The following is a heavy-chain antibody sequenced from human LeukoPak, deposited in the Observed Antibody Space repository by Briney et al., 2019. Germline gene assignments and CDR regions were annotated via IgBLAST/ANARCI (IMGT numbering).Heavy chain of an antibody. J-gene: IGHJ5*02. CDR1: GGSFSGYY. CDR2: INHSGST. Sequence: SETLSLTSAVYGGSFSGYYWSWIRQPPGKGLEWIGEINHSGSTNYNPSLKSRVTISVDTSKNQFSLKLSSVTAADTAVYYCARGHHYDFWSGYYEPKNQNWFDPWGQGTLVTVSS. V-gene: IGHV4-34*01. CDR3: ARGHHYDFWSGYYEPKNQNWFDP. D-gene: IGHD3-3*01.